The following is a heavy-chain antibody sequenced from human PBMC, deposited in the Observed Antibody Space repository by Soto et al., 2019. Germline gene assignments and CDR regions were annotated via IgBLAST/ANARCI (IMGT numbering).Heavy chain of an antibody. CDR1: GESFSGYY. J-gene: IGHJ3*02. D-gene: IGHD2-15*01. Sequence: SETLSLTCAVYGESFSGYYWSWIRQPPGKGLEWIGEINHSGSTNYNPSLKNRVTISVDTSKNQFSLRLSSVTAADTAVYCCARAVVVVAAQHTLTTVTHGVAFDIWGQGTMVTVSS. CDR3: ARAVVVVAAQHTLTTVTHGVAFDI. V-gene: IGHV4-34*01. CDR2: INHSGST.